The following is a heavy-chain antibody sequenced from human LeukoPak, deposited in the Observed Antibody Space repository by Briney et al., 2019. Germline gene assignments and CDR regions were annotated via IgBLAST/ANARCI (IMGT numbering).Heavy chain of an antibody. CDR3: ARGEGGIAAAGTDF. V-gene: IGHV3-23*01. Sequence: GGSLRLSCAASGFNFSSYAMSWVRQAPGKGLEWVSAITGNGVNTYYADSVKGRFTISRDNSKNTLYLQMNGLRAEDTAVYYCARGEGGIAAAGTDFWGQGTLVTVSS. CDR2: ITGNGVNT. D-gene: IGHD6-13*01. CDR1: GFNFSSYA. J-gene: IGHJ4*02.